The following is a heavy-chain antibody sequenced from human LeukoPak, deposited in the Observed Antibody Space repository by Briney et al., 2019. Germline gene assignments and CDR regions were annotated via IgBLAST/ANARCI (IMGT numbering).Heavy chain of an antibody. J-gene: IGHJ6*02. D-gene: IGHD6-13*01. V-gene: IGHV3-53*01. CDR1: GFTVSSNY. Sequence: GGSLRLSCAASGFTVSSNYMSWVRQAPGKGLEWVSVIYSSGSTYYADSVKGRFTISRDNSKNTLYLQMNSLRAEDTAVYYCASYSGSWGHYYYGMDVWGQGTTVTVS. CDR3: ASYSGSWGHYYYGMDV. CDR2: IYSSGST.